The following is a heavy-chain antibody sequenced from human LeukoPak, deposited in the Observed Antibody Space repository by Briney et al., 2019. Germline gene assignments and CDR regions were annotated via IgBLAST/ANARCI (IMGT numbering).Heavy chain of an antibody. CDR1: GGSFSGYY. D-gene: IGHD4-17*01. J-gene: IGHJ3*02. CDR2: INHSGST. CDR3: ARPNGDYDDAFDI. V-gene: IGHV4-34*01. Sequence: SETLSLTCAVYGGSFSGYYWSWIRQPPGKGLEWIGEINHSGSTNYNPSLKSRVTISVDTSKNQFSLKLSSVTAADTAVYYCARPNGDYDDAFDIWGQGTMVTVSS.